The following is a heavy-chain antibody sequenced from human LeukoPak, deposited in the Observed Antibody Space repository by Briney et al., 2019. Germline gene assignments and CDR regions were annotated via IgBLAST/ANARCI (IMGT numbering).Heavy chain of an antibody. CDR2: IYHNGST. V-gene: IGHV4-4*02. Sequence: PSETLSLTCAVSGGSISSSNWWTWVRQPPGKGLEWIGEIYHNGSTNCNPSLKSRVTISVDKSKNQFSLKLSSVTAADTAIYYCARDRQWLNRRYYYYMDVWGQGTTVTVSS. CDR3: ARDRQWLNRRYYYYMDV. D-gene: IGHD6-19*01. J-gene: IGHJ6*03. CDR1: GGSISSSNW.